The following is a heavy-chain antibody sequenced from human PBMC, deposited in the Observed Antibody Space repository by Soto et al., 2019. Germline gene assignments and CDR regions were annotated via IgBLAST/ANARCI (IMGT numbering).Heavy chain of an antibody. J-gene: IGHJ4*02. Sequence: GGALRLSCAGSGFNFSTFNMNWVPQAPGKGLEWVSSISSSSSYIYYADSVKGRFTISRDNAKNSLYLQMNSLRAEDTAVYYCARDPYPPAYSSGWYYFDYWGQGTLVTVS. D-gene: IGHD6-19*01. CDR3: ARDPYPPAYSSGWYYFDY. V-gene: IGHV3-21*01. CDR2: ISSSSSYI. CDR1: GFNFSTFN.